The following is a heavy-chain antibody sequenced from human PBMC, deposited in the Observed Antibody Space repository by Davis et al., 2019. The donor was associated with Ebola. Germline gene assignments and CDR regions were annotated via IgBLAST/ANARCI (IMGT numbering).Heavy chain of an antibody. CDR3: ARPWGTSWSGHYYFDY. CDR2: ISAYNGNT. CDR1: GYTFTSYG. D-gene: IGHD2-2*01. J-gene: IGHJ4*02. V-gene: IGHV1-18*01. Sequence: AASVKVSCKASGYTFTSYGISWVRQAPGQGLEWMGWISAYNGNTNYAQKLQGRVTMTTDTSTSTAYMELSSLRSEDTAVYYCARPWGTSWSGHYYFDYWGQGTLVTVSS.